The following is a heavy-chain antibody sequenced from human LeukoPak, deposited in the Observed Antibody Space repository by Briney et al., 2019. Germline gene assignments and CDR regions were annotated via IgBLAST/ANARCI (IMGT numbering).Heavy chain of an antibody. CDR2: ISYSGANS. CDR3: AKDVTYYFGPGSNPNWFDP. CDR1: GFTFSGSA. D-gene: IGHD3-10*01. J-gene: IGHJ5*02. Sequence: GGSLRLSCAASGFTFSGSAMSWVRQAPGEGLEWVSLISYSGANSYYTDSVKGRFTISRDNSKNTLYLHMNSLRAEDTAVYYCAKDVTYYFGPGSNPNWFDPWGQGTLVTVSS. V-gene: IGHV3-23*01.